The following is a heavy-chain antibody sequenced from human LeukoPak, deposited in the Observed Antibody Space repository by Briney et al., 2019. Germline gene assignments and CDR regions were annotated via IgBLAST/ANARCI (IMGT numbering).Heavy chain of an antibody. CDR3: ARDSIAAAGTGL. V-gene: IGHV4-4*07. CDR1: GGSISRYY. Sequence: SETLSLTCTVSGGSISRYYWSWIRQPAGKGLEWIGRIYTSGSTNYNPSLKSRVTLSVDTSKNQFSLKLRSVTAADTAVYCCARDSIAAAGTGLWGQGTMVTVSS. CDR2: IYTSGST. D-gene: IGHD6-13*01. J-gene: IGHJ3*01.